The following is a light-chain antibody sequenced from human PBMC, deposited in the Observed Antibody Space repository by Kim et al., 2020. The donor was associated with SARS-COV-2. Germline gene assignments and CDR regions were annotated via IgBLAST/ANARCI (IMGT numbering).Light chain of an antibody. CDR3: QSYDSSLSGSV. CDR1: SSHIGAGYD. CDR2: GNS. V-gene: IGLV1-40*01. J-gene: IGLJ3*02. Sequence: RVTNSCTGRSSHIGAGYDVHWYQQLPGTAPKLLIYGNSNRPSGVPDRFSGSKSGTSASLAITGLQAEDEADYYCQSYDSSLSGSVFGGGTKLTVL.